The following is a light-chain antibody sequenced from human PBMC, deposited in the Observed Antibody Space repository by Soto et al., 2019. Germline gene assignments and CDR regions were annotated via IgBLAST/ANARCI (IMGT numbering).Light chain of an antibody. CDR1: SSDVGGYNY. J-gene: IGLJ1*01. CDR3: CSYAGSYTYV. V-gene: IGLV2-11*01. CDR2: DVN. Sequence: QSALTQPRSVSGSPGQSVTISCTGTSSDVGGYNYVSWYQQHPGKAPNLMIYDVNKRPSGVPDRFSGSKSGNTASLTISGLQAEDDADYYFCSYAGSYTYVFGTGTKLTVL.